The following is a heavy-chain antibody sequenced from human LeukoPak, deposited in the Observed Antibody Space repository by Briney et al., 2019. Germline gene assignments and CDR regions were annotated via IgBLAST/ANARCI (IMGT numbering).Heavy chain of an antibody. Sequence: SETLSLTCAVSGYSISSGYYWGWIRQPPGKGLEWIGSIYHSGSTYYNPSLKSRVTISVDTSKNQFSLKLSAVTAADTAVYYCASLTVTILAFDYWGQGTLVTVSS. J-gene: IGHJ4*02. CDR3: ASLTVTILAFDY. V-gene: IGHV4-38-2*01. CDR1: GYSISSGYY. D-gene: IGHD4-17*01. CDR2: IYHSGST.